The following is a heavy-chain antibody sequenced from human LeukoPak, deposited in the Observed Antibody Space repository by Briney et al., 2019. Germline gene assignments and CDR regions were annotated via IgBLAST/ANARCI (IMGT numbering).Heavy chain of an antibody. Sequence: SDTLSLTCTVSGDSINDYYWSWIPQPLGKGLECIGEVYYRGSNHYNPFLKSRVTISIDTSKNEFSLRLTSVAAADTAVYYCARELDGNGGWFDPWGQGTLVTVSS. CDR1: GDSINDYY. V-gene: IGHV4-59*01. CDR3: ARELDGNGGWFDP. CDR2: VYYRGSN. D-gene: IGHD5-24*01. J-gene: IGHJ5*02.